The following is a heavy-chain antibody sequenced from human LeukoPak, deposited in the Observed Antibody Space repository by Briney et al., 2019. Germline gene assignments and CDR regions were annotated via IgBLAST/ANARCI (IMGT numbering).Heavy chain of an antibody. CDR3: ARDRVGSGWFDY. CDR2: IYTSGST. J-gene: IGHJ4*02. V-gene: IGHV4-4*07. D-gene: IGHD6-19*01. CDR1: GGSISSYY. Sequence: PSETLSLTCTVSGGSISSYYCNWIRQPAGKGLEWIGRIYTSGSTNYNPSLKSRVTMSVDTSKNQFCLKLRSVTAADTAVYYCARDRVGSGWFDYWGQGTLVTVSS.